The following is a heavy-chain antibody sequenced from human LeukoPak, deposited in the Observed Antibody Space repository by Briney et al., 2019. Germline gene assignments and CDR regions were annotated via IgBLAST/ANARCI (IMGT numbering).Heavy chain of an antibody. Sequence: ASVKVSCKASGSTFSSYDINWVRQATGQGLEWMGWMNPNSGDTGYTPRFQGRVTMTRDTSISTAYMELSSLRSEDTAVYYCARHNGFCSSTSSACLKYYFDYWGQGTLVTVSS. J-gene: IGHJ4*02. CDR1: GSTFSSYD. V-gene: IGHV1-8*02. CDR2: MNPNSGDT. CDR3: ARHNGFCSSTSSACLKYYFDY. D-gene: IGHD2-2*01.